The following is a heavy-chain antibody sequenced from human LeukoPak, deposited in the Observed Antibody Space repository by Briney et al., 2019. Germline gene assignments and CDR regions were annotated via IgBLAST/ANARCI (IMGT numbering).Heavy chain of an antibody. Sequence: SETLSLTCAVYGGSFSGYYWSWIRQPPGKGLEWIGGINHSGSTNYNPSLKSRVTISVDTSKNQFSLKLSSVTAADTAVYYCAVAMVRGVIWRVNWFDPWGQGTLVTVSS. CDR2: INHSGST. J-gene: IGHJ5*02. CDR3: AVAMVRGVIWRVNWFDP. CDR1: GGSFSGYY. V-gene: IGHV4-34*01. D-gene: IGHD3-10*01.